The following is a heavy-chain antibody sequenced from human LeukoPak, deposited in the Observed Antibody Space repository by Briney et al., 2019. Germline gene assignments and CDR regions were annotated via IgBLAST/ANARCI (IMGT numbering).Heavy chain of an antibody. Sequence: GGSLRLSCAASGFTFSSYSMNWVRQAPGKGLEWVSYISSSGSTIYYADSVKGRFTISRDNAKNSLYLQMNSLRAEDTAVYYCAVTGYSSGWSLDGWGQGTLVTVSS. V-gene: IGHV3-48*04. J-gene: IGHJ4*02. CDR3: AVTGYSSGWSLDG. CDR1: GFTFSSYS. D-gene: IGHD6-19*01. CDR2: ISSSGSTI.